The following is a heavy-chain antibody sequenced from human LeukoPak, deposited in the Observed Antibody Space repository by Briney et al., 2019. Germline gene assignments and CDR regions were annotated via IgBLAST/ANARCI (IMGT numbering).Heavy chain of an antibody. Sequence: SETLSLTCAVYGGSFSGYYWSWIRQPPGKGLEWIGEINHSGSTNYNPSLKSRVTISVDTSKNQFSLKLSSVTAADTAVYYCARGSANSSWYSRGLKNWFDPWGQGTLVTVSS. J-gene: IGHJ5*02. D-gene: IGHD6-13*01. CDR1: GGSFSGYY. V-gene: IGHV4-34*01. CDR3: ARGSANSSWYSRGLKNWFDP. CDR2: INHSGST.